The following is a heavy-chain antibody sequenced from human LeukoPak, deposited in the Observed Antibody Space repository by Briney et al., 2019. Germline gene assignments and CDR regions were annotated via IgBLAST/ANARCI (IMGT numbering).Heavy chain of an antibody. CDR3: ALTVAPGFDY. CDR2: ISSSGST. Sequence: SETLSLTCTVSGDSISSGDYYWSWIRQPAGKGLEWIGRISSSGSTNYNPSLKSRVTMSIDTSKNHFSLKLTSVTAADTAVYYCALTVAPGFDYWGQGTLVTVSS. V-gene: IGHV4-61*02. D-gene: IGHD4-23*01. CDR1: GDSISSGDYY. J-gene: IGHJ4*02.